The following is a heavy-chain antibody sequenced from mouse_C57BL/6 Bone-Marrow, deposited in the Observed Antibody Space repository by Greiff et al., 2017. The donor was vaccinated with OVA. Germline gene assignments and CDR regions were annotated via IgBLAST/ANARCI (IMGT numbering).Heavy chain of an antibody. CDR1: GFNIKDDY. J-gene: IGHJ3*01. CDR2: IDPENGDT. Sequence: VQLKESGAELVRPGASVKLSCTASGFNIKDDYMHWVKQRPEQGLEWIGWIDPENGDTEYASKFQGKATITADTSSNTAYLQLSSLTSEDTAVYYCTAYGNYWFAYWGQGTLVTVSA. CDR3: TAYGNYWFAY. V-gene: IGHV14-4*01. D-gene: IGHD2-1*01.